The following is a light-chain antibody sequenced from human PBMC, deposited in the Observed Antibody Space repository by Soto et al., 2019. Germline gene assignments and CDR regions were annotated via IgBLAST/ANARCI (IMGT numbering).Light chain of an antibody. CDR2: EGN. V-gene: IGLV2-23*01. CDR1: SSVVGSYNL. CDR3: CSYAGDTTYV. J-gene: IGLJ1*01. Sequence: QSVLTQPASVSGSPGQSITISCTGTSSVVGSYNLASWYQQHPGEVPKLMIYEGNKRPSGVSIRFSGSRSGNTASLTISGLQTEDEADYYCCSYAGDTTYVFGTGTKVTDL.